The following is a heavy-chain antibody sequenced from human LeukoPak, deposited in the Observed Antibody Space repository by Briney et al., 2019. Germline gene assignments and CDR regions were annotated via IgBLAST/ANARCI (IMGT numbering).Heavy chain of an antibody. Sequence: ASVKVSCKASGYTFIGYYMHWVRQAPGQGLEWMGRINPNSGGTNYAQKFQGRVTMTRDTSISTAYMELSRLRSDDTAVYYCARLIPRYYGSGSHNWFDPWGQGTLVTVSS. V-gene: IGHV1-2*06. D-gene: IGHD3-10*01. CDR2: INPNSGGT. CDR1: GYTFIGYY. CDR3: ARLIPRYYGSGSHNWFDP. J-gene: IGHJ5*02.